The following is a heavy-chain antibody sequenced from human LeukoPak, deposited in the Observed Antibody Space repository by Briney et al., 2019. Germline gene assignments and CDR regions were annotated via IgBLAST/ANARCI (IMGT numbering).Heavy chain of an antibody. J-gene: IGHJ4*02. D-gene: IGHD3-22*01. CDR3: AKDTHYRDYYDSSGYGYYFDY. CDR1: ALIFSSYG. CDR2: IRFDGSDE. Sequence: GGSLRLSCAASALIFSSYGMHWVRQAPGKGLEWEAFIRFDGSDEYYADSMKGRFTISRDNSKNTLYLQMNSLRAEDTAVYYCAKDTHYRDYYDSSGYGYYFDYWGQGTLVTVSS. V-gene: IGHV3-30*02.